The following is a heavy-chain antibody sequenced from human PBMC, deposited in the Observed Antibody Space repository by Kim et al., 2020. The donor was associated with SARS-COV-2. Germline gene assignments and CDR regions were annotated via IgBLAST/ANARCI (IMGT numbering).Heavy chain of an antibody. D-gene: IGHD6-19*01. Sequence: YADSVKGRFTVSRDNAKNSLHLQMDNLRVEDTALYYCAKDHESSGWPTFDYWGQGTQVTVSS. V-gene: IGHV3-23*01. J-gene: IGHJ4*02. CDR3: AKDHESSGWPTFDY.